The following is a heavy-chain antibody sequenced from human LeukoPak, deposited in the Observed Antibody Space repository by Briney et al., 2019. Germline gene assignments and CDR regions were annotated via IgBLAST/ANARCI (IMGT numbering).Heavy chain of an antibody. J-gene: IGHJ4*02. Sequence: GRSLRLSCAASGFTFSSYTMCRVRQAPDKGLEWVAVISYDGGNKDYADSVKGRFTISRDNSKNTLSLQMNSLRPEATAVYYCARDLKGSNYDILTGPIGAYWGQGTLVTVSS. D-gene: IGHD3-9*01. CDR1: GFTFSSYT. CDR3: ARDLKGSNYDILTGPIGAY. V-gene: IGHV3-30*04. CDR2: ISYDGGNK.